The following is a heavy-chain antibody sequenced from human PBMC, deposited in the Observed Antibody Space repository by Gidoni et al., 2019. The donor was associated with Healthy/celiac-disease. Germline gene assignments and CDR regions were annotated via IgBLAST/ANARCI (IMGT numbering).Heavy chain of an antibody. J-gene: IGHJ4*02. CDR1: GFLFSSDS. Sequence: EVQLVESGCGLVQPGGSLKLSCAASGFLFSSDSMNWVRQAPGKGLEWVSYISSSSSTIYYADSVKGRFTISRDNAKNSLYLQMNSLRAEDTAVYYCARDWKKRNDSSGYYPYYFDYWGQGTLVTVSS. V-gene: IGHV3-48*01. CDR2: ISSSSSTI. CDR3: ARDWKKRNDSSGYYPYYFDY. D-gene: IGHD3-22*01.